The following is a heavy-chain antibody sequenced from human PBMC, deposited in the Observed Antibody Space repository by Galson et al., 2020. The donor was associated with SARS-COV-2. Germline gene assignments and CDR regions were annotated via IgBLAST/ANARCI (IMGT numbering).Heavy chain of an antibody. CDR1: GGSISSGDYS. D-gene: IGHD3-10*01. J-gene: IGHJ6*02. CDR2: IYSSGST. V-gene: IGHV4-61*02. Sequence: SETLSLTCTVSGGSISSGDYSWSWIRQPAGEALEWIGRIYSSGSTNYNPSLRSRVTISLDTSKNQFSLKLYSVTAADTAFYYCAGGRITLVRGVAPHYSYDGLDVWGQGTTVTVSS. CDR3: AGGRITLVRGVAPHYSYDGLDV.